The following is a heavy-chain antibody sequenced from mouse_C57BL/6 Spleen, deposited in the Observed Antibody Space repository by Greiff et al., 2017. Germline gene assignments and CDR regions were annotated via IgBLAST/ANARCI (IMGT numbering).Heavy chain of an antibody. Sequence: VKLQQSGPELVKPGASVKISCKASGYAFSSSWMNWVKQRPGKGLEWIGRIYPGDGDTNYNGKFKGKATLTADKSSSTAYMQLSSLTSEDSAVYFCARLWLRRENYFDYWGQGTTLTVSS. V-gene: IGHV1-82*01. D-gene: IGHD2-2*01. CDR2: IYPGDGDT. J-gene: IGHJ2*01. CDR1: GYAFSSSW. CDR3: ARLWLRRENYFDY.